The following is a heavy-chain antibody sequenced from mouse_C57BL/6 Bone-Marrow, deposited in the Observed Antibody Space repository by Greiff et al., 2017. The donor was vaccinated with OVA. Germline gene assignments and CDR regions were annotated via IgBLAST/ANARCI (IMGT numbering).Heavy chain of an antibody. CDR3: ARDRGYDGRYYAMDY. CDR1: GFTFSSYA. J-gene: IGHJ4*01. CDR2: ISDGGSYT. Sequence: DVHLVESGGGLVKPGGSLKLSCAASGFTFSSYAMSWVRQTPEKRLEWVATISDGGSYTYYPDNVKGRFTISRDNAKNNLYLQMSHLKSEDTAMYYCARDRGYDGRYYAMDYWGKGTSVTVSS. V-gene: IGHV5-4*01. D-gene: IGHD2-3*01.